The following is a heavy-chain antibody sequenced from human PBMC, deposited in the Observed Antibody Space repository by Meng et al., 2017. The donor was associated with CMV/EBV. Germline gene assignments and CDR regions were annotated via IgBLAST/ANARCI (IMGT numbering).Heavy chain of an antibody. V-gene: IGHV1-2*02. CDR2: INPNSGGT. CDR3: ARVMVRGVDYAFDI. CDR1: GYTFTGYY. Sequence: ASVKVSCKASGYTFTGYYMHWLRQAPGQGLEWMGWINPNSGGTNYAQKLQGRVTMTRDTSISTAYMELSRLRSDDTAVYYCARVMVRGVDYAFDIWGQGTMVTVSS. J-gene: IGHJ3*02. D-gene: IGHD3-10*01.